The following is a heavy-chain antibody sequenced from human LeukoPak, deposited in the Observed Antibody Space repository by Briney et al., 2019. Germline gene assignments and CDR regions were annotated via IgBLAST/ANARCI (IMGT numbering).Heavy chain of an antibody. V-gene: IGHV3-7*01. CDR2: IKPDGSVK. CDR3: ASGSHCDF. CDR1: GFTFSSNW. Sequence: GGSLRLSCAASGFTFSSNWMSWVRQVPGKGLEWVANIKPDGSVKQYAQSVKGRFTISRDNTRNSLDLQMSSLRAKDTAVYYCASGSHCDFWGQGTLVTVSS. J-gene: IGHJ4*02.